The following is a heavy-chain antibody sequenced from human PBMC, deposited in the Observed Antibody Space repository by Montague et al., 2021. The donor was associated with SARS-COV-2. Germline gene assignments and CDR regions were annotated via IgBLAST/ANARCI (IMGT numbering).Heavy chain of an antibody. CDR3: ARGVSNGWTFDY. CDR2: ISQDGSEE. J-gene: IGHJ4*02. CDR1: GFTFSAYS. D-gene: IGHD6-19*01. Sequence: SLRLSCAASGFTFSAYSMTWVRQAPGKGLEWVARISQDGSEENSVDSVKGRFTISRDNSKSSLYLQMNSLRAEDTAVFYCARGVSNGWTFDYWGQGTLVTVSS. V-gene: IGHV3-7*03.